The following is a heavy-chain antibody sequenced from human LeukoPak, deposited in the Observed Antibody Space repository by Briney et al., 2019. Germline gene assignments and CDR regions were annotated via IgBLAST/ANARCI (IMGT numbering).Heavy chain of an antibody. CDR3: AREEHDYVWGSYRYYYYYGIDV. J-gene: IGHJ6*02. D-gene: IGHD3-16*02. Sequence: GGSLRLSCAASGFTFSSYGMHWVRQSRGRGLEWVSFISFDGSNEFYADSLKGRFSISRDNSKDTLYLQMDSLRAEDTALYYCAREEHDYVWGSYRYYYYYGIDVWGQGTTVTVSS. CDR2: ISFDGSNE. V-gene: IGHV3-30*03. CDR1: GFTFSSYG.